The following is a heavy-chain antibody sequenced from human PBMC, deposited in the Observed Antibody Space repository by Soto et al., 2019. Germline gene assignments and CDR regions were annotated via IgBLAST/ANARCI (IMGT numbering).Heavy chain of an antibody. CDR3: ARDDGTTSGVDS. Sequence: ASVKVSCKASGYTFTGYYMHWVRQAPGEGLEWMGWINPNTGGTDYAQNFQGRVTMTRDTSISTAYMELNRLTSDDTALYYCARDDGTTSGVDSWGQGTPVTVSS. V-gene: IGHV1-2*02. D-gene: IGHD1-7*01. CDR1: GYTFTGYY. J-gene: IGHJ4*02. CDR2: INPNTGGT.